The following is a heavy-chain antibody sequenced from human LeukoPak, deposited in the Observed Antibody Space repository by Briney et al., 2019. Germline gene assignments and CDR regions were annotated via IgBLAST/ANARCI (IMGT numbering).Heavy chain of an antibody. D-gene: IGHD2-15*01. V-gene: IGHV1-46*03. Sequence: ASVKVSCKASGYTFTSYYMHWVRQAPGQGLEWMGIINPSGGSTSYAQKFQGRVTMTRDTSTSTVYMELSSLRPEDTAVYYCARAGVVVAATPGTYFDYWGQGTLVTVSS. CDR2: INPSGGST. J-gene: IGHJ4*02. CDR3: ARAGVVVAATPGTYFDY. CDR1: GYTFTSYY.